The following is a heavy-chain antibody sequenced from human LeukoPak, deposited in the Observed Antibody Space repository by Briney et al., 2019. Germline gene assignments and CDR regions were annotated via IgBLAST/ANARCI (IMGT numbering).Heavy chain of an antibody. CDR2: ISGDGGST. V-gene: IGHV3-43*02. CDR3: VRESEGSGWFDH. J-gene: IGHJ5*02. CDR1: GLITDDYA. Sequence: PGGSLRLSCAAPGLITDDYAIHWVRQAPGKGLEWVSLISGDGGSTFYADSVRGRFTISRDNSKNSLSLQMSSLRSEDTALYFCVRESEGSGWFDHWGQGTLVTVSS. D-gene: IGHD1-26*01.